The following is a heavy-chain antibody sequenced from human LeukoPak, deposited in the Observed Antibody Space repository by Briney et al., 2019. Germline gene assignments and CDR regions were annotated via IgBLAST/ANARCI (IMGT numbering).Heavy chain of an antibody. Sequence: PSETLSLTCTVSGGSISNYYWSWIRQPPGKGLEWIGYIYYSGSTNYNPSLKSRVTISVDTSKNQCSLKLSSVTAADTAVYYCARGLGYSSSWYGALGYYYYYYMDVWGKGTTVTVSS. CDR2: IYYSGST. CDR1: GGSISNYY. CDR3: ARGLGYSSSWYGALGYYYYYYMDV. V-gene: IGHV4-59*12. D-gene: IGHD6-13*01. J-gene: IGHJ6*03.